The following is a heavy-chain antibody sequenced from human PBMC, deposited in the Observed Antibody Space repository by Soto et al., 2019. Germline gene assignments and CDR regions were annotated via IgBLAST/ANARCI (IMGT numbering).Heavy chain of an antibody. CDR1: GFTFRTNP. V-gene: IGHV3-23*01. D-gene: IGHD3-10*01. CDR2: VSDSGAKT. J-gene: IGHJ4*02. CDR3: AKAFQFGGSGTGYFDN. Sequence: EVQLLESGGELVQPGGSLRLSCVASGFTFRTNPMSWVRQAPGKGLEWVSGVSDSGAKTYYADSVEGRFTVSRDNSKHTLYLEMKSLRAEDTAVYYCAKAFQFGGSGTGYFDNWGQGTLVTFSS.